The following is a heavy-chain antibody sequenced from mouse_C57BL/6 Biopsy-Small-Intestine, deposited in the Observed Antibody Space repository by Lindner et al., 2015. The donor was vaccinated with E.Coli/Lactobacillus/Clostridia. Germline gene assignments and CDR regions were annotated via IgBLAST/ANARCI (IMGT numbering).Heavy chain of an antibody. V-gene: IGHV1-84*02. J-gene: IGHJ4*01. D-gene: IGHD2-12*01. CDR2: ISADNGNT. Sequence: SVKVSCKASGYTLFKYSFHWVRQAPGQRLEWMGWISADNGNTKYSQEFQGRVTMTRDTSASTAYMELSSLRSEDTAVYYCARQQQHVDIVPTDYWGQGTLVTVSS. CDR1: GYTLFKYS. CDR3: ARQQQHVDIVPTDY.